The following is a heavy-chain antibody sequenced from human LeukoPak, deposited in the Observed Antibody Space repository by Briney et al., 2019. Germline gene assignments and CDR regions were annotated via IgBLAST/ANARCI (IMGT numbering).Heavy chain of an antibody. D-gene: IGHD3-3*01. CDR1: GFNFSTYN. CDR3: ARDGYDFWSDYPTTLDY. Sequence: PGGSLRLSCAVSGFNFSTYNMNWVRQAPGKGLEWVSYISTSSRTIYYADSEKGRFTISRDNAKNSLYLQMNSLRAEDTAVYYCARDGYDFWSDYPTTLDYWGQGTLVTVSS. V-gene: IGHV3-48*01. CDR2: ISTSSRTI. J-gene: IGHJ4*02.